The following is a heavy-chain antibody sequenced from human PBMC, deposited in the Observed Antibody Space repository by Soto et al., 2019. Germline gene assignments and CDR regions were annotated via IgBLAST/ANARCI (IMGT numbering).Heavy chain of an antibody. CDR2: VYDSGST. Sequence: AETRSFRYTLPAGSITTSMYDWGWIRGTPGNGLEWIGRVYDSGSTYYNPSLKSRVTISVATSKNQFSLKLSSVTAEDTAVYYCARQGVLVVAARRDLGFDEWGQRPMVTVSS. D-gene: IGHD2-15*01. J-gene: IGHJ4*02. CDR3: ARQGVLVVAARRDLGFDE. CDR1: AGSITTSMYD. V-gene: IGHV4-39*01.